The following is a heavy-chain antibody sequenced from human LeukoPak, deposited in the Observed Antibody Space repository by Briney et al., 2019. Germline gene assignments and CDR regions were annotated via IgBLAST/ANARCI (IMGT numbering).Heavy chain of an antibody. CDR1: GYTFTSYG. J-gene: IGHJ4*02. CDR2: INPNSGGT. Sequence: ASVKVSCKASGYTFTSYGISWVRQAPGQGLEWMGRINPNSGGTNYAQKFQGRVTMTRDTSISTAYMELSRLRSDDTAVYYCAREIVAGTNFDYWGQGTLVTVSS. CDR3: AREIVAGTNFDY. D-gene: IGHD6-19*01. V-gene: IGHV1-2*06.